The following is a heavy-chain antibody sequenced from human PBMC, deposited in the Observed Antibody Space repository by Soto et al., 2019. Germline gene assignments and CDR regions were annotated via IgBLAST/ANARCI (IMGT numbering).Heavy chain of an antibody. V-gene: IGHV4-59*01. CDR1: GGSINCFY. CDR3: AKYRRTQAEGFTLDY. Sequence: SETLSLTCTVSGGSINCFYWIWIRQPPGKGLEWIGYVYYTGSTTYNPSLESRVTMSVDTSKNQFSLKLTSANAAGTAVYYCAKYRRTQAEGFTLDYWGQGTPVTVSS. J-gene: IGHJ4*02. CDR2: VYYTGST. D-gene: IGHD2-2*01.